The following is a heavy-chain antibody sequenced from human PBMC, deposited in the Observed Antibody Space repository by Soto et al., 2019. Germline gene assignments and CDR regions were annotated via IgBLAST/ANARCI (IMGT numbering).Heavy chain of an antibody. J-gene: IGHJ6*02. Sequence: QVQLQESGPGLVKPSQTLSLTFTVSGGSISSGDYYWSWIRQPPGRGLEWIGYIYYSGSTYYNPSLKSRVTISVDTSKSQFSLKLSSVTAADTAVYYCARLPILHFNYGMDVWSQGTTVTVSS. D-gene: IGHD2-2*01. V-gene: IGHV4-30-4*01. CDR2: IYYSGST. CDR1: GGSISSGDYY. CDR3: ARLPILHFNYGMDV.